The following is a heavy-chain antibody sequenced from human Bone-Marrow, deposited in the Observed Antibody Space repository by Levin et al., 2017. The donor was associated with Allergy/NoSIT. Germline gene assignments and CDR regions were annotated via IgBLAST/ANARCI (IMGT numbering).Heavy chain of an antibody. CDR1: GYRFSSYW. Sequence: GGSLRLSCKGSGYRFSSYWIGWVRQMPGKGLEWMGIIYPGDSDTRYSPSFQGQVTISADKSISTAYLQWSSLKASDTAMYYCASRDYFDSSAPDDFDIWGQGTMVTVSS. D-gene: IGHD3-22*01. CDR3: ASRDYFDSSAPDDFDI. V-gene: IGHV5-51*01. J-gene: IGHJ3*02. CDR2: IYPGDSDT.